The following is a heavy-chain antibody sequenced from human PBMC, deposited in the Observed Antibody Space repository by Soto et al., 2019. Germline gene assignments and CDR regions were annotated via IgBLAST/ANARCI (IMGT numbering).Heavy chain of an antibody. CDR3: ARVLELRIYYYYGMDV. D-gene: IGHD1-7*01. CDR1: GYTFTSYA. J-gene: IGHJ6*02. V-gene: IGHV1-3*01. Sequence: GASLKVSCKASGYTFTSYAMHWVRQAPGQRLEWMGWINAGNGNTKYSQKFQGRVTITRDTSASTAYMELSSLRSEDTAVYYCARVLELRIYYYYGMDVWGQGTTVTVSS. CDR2: INAGNGNT.